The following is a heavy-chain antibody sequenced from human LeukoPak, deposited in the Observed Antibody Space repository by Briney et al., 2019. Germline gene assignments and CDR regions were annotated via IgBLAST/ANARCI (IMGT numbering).Heavy chain of an antibody. CDR2: IRYDGTEE. CDR3: ARVVIAARPHWFDP. D-gene: IGHD6-6*01. J-gene: IGHJ5*02. V-gene: IGHV3-30*02. CDR1: GFTFSSYG. Sequence: GGSLRLSCAASGFTFSSYGMHWVRQAPGKGLEWVAFIRYDGTEEYYADSVKGRFTISRDNSKNTLHLQMSSLRPEDTAVYYCARVVIAARPHWFDPWGQGTLVTVSS.